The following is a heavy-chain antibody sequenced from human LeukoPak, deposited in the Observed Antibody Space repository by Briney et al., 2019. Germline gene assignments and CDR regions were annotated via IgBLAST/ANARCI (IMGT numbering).Heavy chain of an antibody. Sequence: GGSLRLSCAASGFTFSSYAMSWVRRAPGKGLEWVSAISGSGGSTYYADSVKGRFTISRDNSKNTLYLQMNSLRAEDTAVYYCAKDRADIVVVPAAYFDYWGQGTLVTVSS. J-gene: IGHJ4*02. CDR3: AKDRADIVVVPAAYFDY. D-gene: IGHD2-2*01. CDR1: GFTFSSYA. CDR2: ISGSGGST. V-gene: IGHV3-23*01.